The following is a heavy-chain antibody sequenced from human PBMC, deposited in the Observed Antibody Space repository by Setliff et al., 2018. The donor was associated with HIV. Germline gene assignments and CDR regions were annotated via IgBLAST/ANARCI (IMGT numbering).Heavy chain of an antibody. Sequence: HPGGSLRLSCAASGFTFSSYSMHWVRQAPGKGLEWVAVISYDGSHKYYADSVKGRFTISRDNSENTLYLQMNSLRVEDTAVYSCARDPGRYNGMDVWGQGTTVTVSS. J-gene: IGHJ6*02. CDR1: GFTFSSYS. D-gene: IGHD1-20*01. CDR3: ARDPGRYNGMDV. V-gene: IGHV3-30*03. CDR2: ISYDGSHK.